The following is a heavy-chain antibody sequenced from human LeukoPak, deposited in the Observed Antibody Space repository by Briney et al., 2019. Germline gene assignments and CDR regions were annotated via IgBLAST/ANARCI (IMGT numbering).Heavy chain of an antibody. J-gene: IGHJ3*02. CDR1: GGSISSYY. V-gene: IGHV4-59*01. D-gene: IGHD1-14*01. CDR2: IYYSGST. CDR3: ARDLRTSSLNAFDI. Sequence: PSETLSLTCTVSGGSISSYYWSWIRQPPGKGLEWIGYIYYSGSTNYNPSLKSRVTISVDTSKNQFSLKLSSVTAADTAVYYCARDLRTSSLNAFDIWSQGTMVTVSS.